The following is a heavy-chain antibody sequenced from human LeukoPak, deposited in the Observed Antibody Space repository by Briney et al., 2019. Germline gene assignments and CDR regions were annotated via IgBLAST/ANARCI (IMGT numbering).Heavy chain of an antibody. Sequence: SETLSLTCTVSGGSISSSSYYWGWIRQPPGKGLEWIGSIYCSGSTYYNPSLKSRVTISVDTSKNQFSLKLSSVTAADTAVYYCAKSRLNDFWSGYPRTFDYWGQGTLVTVSS. CDR3: AKSRLNDFWSGYPRTFDY. CDR1: GGSISSSSYY. V-gene: IGHV4-39*01. CDR2: IYCSGST. J-gene: IGHJ4*02. D-gene: IGHD3-3*01.